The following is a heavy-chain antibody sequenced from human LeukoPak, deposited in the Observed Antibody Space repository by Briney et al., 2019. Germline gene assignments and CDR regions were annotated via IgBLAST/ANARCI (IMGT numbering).Heavy chain of an antibody. J-gene: IGHJ3*02. CDR3: XXXLGDSGNYLKDAFDI. V-gene: IGHV1-24*01. Sequence: ASVKVSCKVSGYSLTELSIHWVRQAPGKGLEWVGGFDPENGETAYAQNFQDRVTMTEDTSTETAYMELSSLRSEDTALYYCXXXLGDSGNYLKDAFDIWGQGTLVTVSS. CDR1: GYSLTELS. D-gene: IGHD3-22*01. CDR2: FDPENGET.